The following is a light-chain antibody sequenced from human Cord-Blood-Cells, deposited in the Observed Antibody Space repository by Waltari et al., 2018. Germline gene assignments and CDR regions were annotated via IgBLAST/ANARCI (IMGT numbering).Light chain of an antibody. Sequence: EIVLTQSPGTLSLSPGERATLSCMASQSVSSSYLAWYQQKPGQAPRLPIYGASSRATGIPDRFSGSGSGTDFTLTISRLEPEDFAVYYCQQYGSPLTFGGGTKVEIK. CDR2: GAS. J-gene: IGKJ4*01. V-gene: IGKV3-20*01. CDR1: QSVSSSY. CDR3: QQYGSPLT.